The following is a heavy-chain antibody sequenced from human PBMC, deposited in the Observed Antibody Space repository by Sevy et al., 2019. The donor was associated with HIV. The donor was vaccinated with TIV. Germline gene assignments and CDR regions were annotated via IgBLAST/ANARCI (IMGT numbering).Heavy chain of an antibody. CDR3: ATDSSGYYRYYFDY. CDR1: GYTLTELS. Sequence: ASEKVSCKVSGYTLTELSMHWVRQAPGKGLEWMGGFDPEDGETIYAQKFQGRVTMTEDTSTDTAYMELSSLRSEDTAVYYCATDSSGYYRYYFDYWGQRTLVTVSS. V-gene: IGHV1-24*01. D-gene: IGHD3-22*01. CDR2: FDPEDGET. J-gene: IGHJ4*02.